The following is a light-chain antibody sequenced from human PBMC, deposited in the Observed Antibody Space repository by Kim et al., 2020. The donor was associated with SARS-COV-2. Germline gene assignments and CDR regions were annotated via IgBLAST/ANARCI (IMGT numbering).Light chain of an antibody. V-gene: IGLV1-40*01. Sequence: QRVTISCTGRSSNIGTTYGVHWYQQLPGTAPKLLIYFNTDRPSGVPDRCSGSKSGTSASLAITGLQSEDEADYYCQSYDNSLSGVVFGGGTQLTVL. J-gene: IGLJ2*01. CDR1: SSNIGTTYG. CDR3: QSYDNSLSGVV. CDR2: FNT.